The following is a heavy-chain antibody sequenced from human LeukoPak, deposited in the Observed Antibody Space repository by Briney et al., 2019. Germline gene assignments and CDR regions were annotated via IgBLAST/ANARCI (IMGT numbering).Heavy chain of an antibody. CDR2: INTNTGNP. CDR3: ARAPQYYGSGSYYFQY. V-gene: IGHV7-4-1*02. D-gene: IGHD3-10*01. Sequence: ASVKVSCKASGYSFTTYAMNWVRQAPGQGLEWMGWINTNTGNPTYAQGFTGRFVFSLGTSVNTAYLQISSLKAEDTAVYYCARAPQYYGSGSYYFQYWGQGTLVTVSS. CDR1: GYSFTTYA. J-gene: IGHJ1*01.